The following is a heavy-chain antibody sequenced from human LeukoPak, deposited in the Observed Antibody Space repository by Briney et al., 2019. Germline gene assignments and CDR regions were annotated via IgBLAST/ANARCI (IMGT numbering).Heavy chain of an antibody. CDR1: GGSFSGYY. V-gene: IGHV4-34*01. CDR3: ASLPTVPEPHGYYYGMDV. CDR2: INHSGST. J-gene: IGHJ6*04. D-gene: IGHD4-17*01. Sequence: SETLSLTCAVYGGSFSGYYWSWIRQPPGKGLEWIGEINHSGSTNYNPPLKSRVTISVDTSKNQFSLKLSSVTAADTAVYYCASLPTVPEPHGYYYGMDVWGKGTTVTVSS.